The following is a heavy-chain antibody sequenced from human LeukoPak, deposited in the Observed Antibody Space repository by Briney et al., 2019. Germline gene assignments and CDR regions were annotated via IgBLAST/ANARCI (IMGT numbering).Heavy chain of an antibody. D-gene: IGHD6-19*01. CDR3: AREYTLYRSGWFLDY. V-gene: IGHV4-39*07. J-gene: IGHJ4*02. Sequence: LGTLSLPCTVSGESSFNILYSWGWVPPPPGKGLGWIWSIDYSGSTYYNPSLKSRATISIDTSKNQFSLNLSSVTAADTAVYYCAREYTLYRSGWFLDYWGQGTLVTVSS. CDR1: GESSFNILYS. CDR2: IDYSGST.